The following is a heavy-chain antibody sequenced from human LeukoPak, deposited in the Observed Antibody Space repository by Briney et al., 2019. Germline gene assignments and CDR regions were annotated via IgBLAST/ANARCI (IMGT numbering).Heavy chain of an antibody. CDR2: ISGSGGST. CDR3: ATQEGYDSGWYYFDY. J-gene: IGHJ4*02. CDR1: GFTFSSYA. V-gene: IGHV3-23*01. Sequence: PGGSLRLSCAASGFTFSSYAMSWVSQALGKGLEWVSAISGSGGSTYYADSVKGRFTISRDNSKNTLYLQMDSLRAEDTAVYYCATQEGYDSGWYYFDYWGQGTLVTVSS. D-gene: IGHD6-19*01.